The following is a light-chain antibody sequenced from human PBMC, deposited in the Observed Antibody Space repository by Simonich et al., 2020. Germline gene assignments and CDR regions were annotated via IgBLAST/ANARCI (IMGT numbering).Light chain of an antibody. CDR2: AAS. J-gene: IGKJ2*01. CDR1: QGIRNS. Sequence: IQMTQSPSSLSASVGDRVTITCRASQGIRNSLAWYKQKPVKAPKLLLYAASRLESGVPSRFSGSGSGTDYTLTISSLQPEDFATYYCQQYYSTPPYTFGQGTKLEIK. V-gene: IGKV1-NL1*01. CDR3: QQYYSTPPYT.